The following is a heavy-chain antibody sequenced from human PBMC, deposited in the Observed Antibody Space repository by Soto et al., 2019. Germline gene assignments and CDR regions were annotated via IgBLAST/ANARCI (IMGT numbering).Heavy chain of an antibody. V-gene: IGHV4-30-2*01. CDR3: AGVPDY. CDR1: GGSISSGGYS. D-gene: IGHD2-2*01. CDR2: MYHSGST. J-gene: IGHJ4*02. Sequence: QLQLQESGSGLVKPSQTLSLTCAVSGGSISSGGYSWSWLRQPPGKGMEWIGYMYHSGSTYYNPSLKSRVTISIDRSKNQFSLKLSSVAAEDTAVYYCAGVPDYWGQGILVTVSS.